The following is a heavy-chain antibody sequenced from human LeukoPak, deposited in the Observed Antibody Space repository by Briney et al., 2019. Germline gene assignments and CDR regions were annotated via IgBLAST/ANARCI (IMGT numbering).Heavy chain of an antibody. CDR3: ATERVYCSSTSCYYSYYYGMDV. Sequence: SETLSLTCAVYGGSFSGYYCSWIRQPPGKGLEWIGEINHSGSTNYNPSLNSRVTISVDTSKNQFSLKLSSVTAADTAVYYCATERVYCSSTSCYYSYYYGMDVWGQGTTVTVSS. V-gene: IGHV4-34*01. CDR1: GGSFSGYY. CDR2: INHSGST. J-gene: IGHJ6*02. D-gene: IGHD2-2*01.